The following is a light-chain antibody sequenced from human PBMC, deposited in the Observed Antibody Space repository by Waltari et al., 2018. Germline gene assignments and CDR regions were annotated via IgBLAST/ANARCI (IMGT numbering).Light chain of an antibody. CDR3: SSYAGSDTFVV. CDR2: DIN. J-gene: IGLJ2*01. CDR1: SGDVGGYNY. Sequence: QSALTQPRSVSGSPGQSVTIYCIGTSGDVGGYNYVSWYQHHSGQAPKLIIYDINKRPSGFPNRCSCSRSGNTASLTISRLQAEDEADYYCSSYAGSDTFVVLGGGTKVTVL. V-gene: IGLV2-11*01.